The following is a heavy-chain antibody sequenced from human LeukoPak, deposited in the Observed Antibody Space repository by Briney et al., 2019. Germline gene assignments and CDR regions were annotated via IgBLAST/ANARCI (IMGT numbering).Heavy chain of an antibody. J-gene: IGHJ4*02. D-gene: IGHD3-10*01. CDR2: ISGSGGST. CDR3: ARDPPSATIYYKYFDY. CDR1: GFTFSSYA. V-gene: IGHV3-23*01. Sequence: PGGSLRLSCAASGFTFSSYAMSWVRQAPGKGLGWVSAISGSGGSTYYADSVKGRFIISRDNSKNMLYLQMSSLRAEDTAVYYCARDPPSATIYYKYFDYWGQGTLVTVSS.